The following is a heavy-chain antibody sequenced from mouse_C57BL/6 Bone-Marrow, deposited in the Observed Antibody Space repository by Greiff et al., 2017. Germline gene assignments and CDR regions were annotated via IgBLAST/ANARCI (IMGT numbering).Heavy chain of an antibody. V-gene: IGHV5-4*01. D-gene: IGHD1-1*01. J-gene: IGHJ3*01. CDR1: GFTFSSYA. CDR3: ARDYYGSRAWFAY. CDR2: ISDGGSYT. Sequence: EVKVVESGGGLVKPGGSLKLSCAASGFTFSSYAMSWVRQTPEKRLEWVATISDGGSYTYYPDNVKGRFTISRDNAKNNLYLQMSHLKSEDTAMYYCARDYYGSRAWFAYWGQGTLVTVSA.